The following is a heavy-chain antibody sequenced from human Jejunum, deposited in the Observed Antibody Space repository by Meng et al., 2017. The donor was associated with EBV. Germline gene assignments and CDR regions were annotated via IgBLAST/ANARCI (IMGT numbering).Heavy chain of an antibody. CDR3: AGNGYYALEY. Sequence: VPPPDSAERLETPSGTLSLTCVVSRGSIIYNDWWSLVRQPPGKGLEWLGEIYHGGGTNYNPSLESRVTISVDKSKNQFSLKLNSVTVADTAVYYFAGNGYYALEYWGPGILVTVSS. J-gene: IGHJ4*02. CDR1: RGSIIYNDW. CDR2: IYHGGGT. V-gene: IGHV4-4*02. D-gene: IGHD3-22*01.